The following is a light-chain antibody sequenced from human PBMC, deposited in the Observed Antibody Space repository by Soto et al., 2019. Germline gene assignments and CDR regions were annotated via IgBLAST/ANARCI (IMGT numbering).Light chain of an antibody. Sequence: DTQMTQSPSTLSASVGGRVTITCRASQTISNWLAWYQQKPGKAPKLLIYDASILESGVPSRFSGSGSGTEFTLTISSLQPDDFAAYYCQQYNSYSSTFGQGTKVDIK. CDR2: DAS. V-gene: IGKV1-5*01. J-gene: IGKJ1*01. CDR3: QQYNSYSST. CDR1: QTISNW.